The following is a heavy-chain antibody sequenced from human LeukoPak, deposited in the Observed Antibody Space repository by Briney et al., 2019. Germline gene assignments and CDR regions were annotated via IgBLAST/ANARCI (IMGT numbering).Heavy chain of an antibody. D-gene: IGHD6-19*01. CDR2: IYYSGST. CDR1: GGSISSSSYY. V-gene: IGHV4-39*07. Sequence: SETLSLTCTVSGGSISSSSYYWGWIRQPPGKGVEWIGSIYYSGSTYYNPSLKSRVIISLDKSKNQVFLKLNSVTAADTAMYYCARDEGSDQYYFDNWGQGTLVTVSS. CDR3: ARDEGSDQYYFDN. J-gene: IGHJ4*02.